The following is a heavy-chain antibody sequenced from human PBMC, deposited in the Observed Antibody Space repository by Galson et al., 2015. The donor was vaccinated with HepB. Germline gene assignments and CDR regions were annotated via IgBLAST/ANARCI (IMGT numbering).Heavy chain of an antibody. Sequence: SLRLSCAASGFTFSSYAMSWVRQAPGKGLEWVSAISGSGGSTYYADSVKGRFTISRDNSKNTLYLQMNSLRAEDTAVYYCAKETSPGGSGYHDTHFDYWGQGTLVTVSS. V-gene: IGHV3-23*01. CDR3: AKETSPGGSGYHDTHFDY. CDR2: ISGSGGST. CDR1: GFTFSSYA. J-gene: IGHJ4*02. D-gene: IGHD3-22*01.